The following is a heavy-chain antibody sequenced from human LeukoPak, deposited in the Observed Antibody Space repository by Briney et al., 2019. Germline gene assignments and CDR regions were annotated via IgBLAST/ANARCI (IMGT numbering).Heavy chain of an antibody. CDR1: GVSITSYY. Sequence: PSETLSLTCTVSGVSITSYYWSWIQQSPGKGLEWIGYSHYSGSTNYNPSLRSRVTISVDTSKNQVSLKLTSMTAEDTAMYFCATLLPAGAFHVWGQGTMVTVSS. CDR2: SHYSGST. D-gene: IGHD3-22*01. V-gene: IGHV4-59*01. J-gene: IGHJ3*01. CDR3: ATLLPAGAFHV.